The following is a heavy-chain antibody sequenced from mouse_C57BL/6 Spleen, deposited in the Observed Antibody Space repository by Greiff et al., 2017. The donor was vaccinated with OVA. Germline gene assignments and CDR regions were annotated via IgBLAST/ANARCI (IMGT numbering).Heavy chain of an antibody. D-gene: IGHD1-1*01. CDR2: IDPENGDT. CDR3: TTDYYGSRTEGDY. J-gene: IGHJ2*01. Sequence: EVQLQQSGAELVRPGASVKLSCTASGFNIKDDYMHWVKQRPEQGLEWIGWIDPENGDTEYASKFQGKATITADTSSNTAYLQLSSLTSEDTAVYYCTTDYYGSRTEGDYWGQGTTLTVSS. CDR1: GFNIKDDY. V-gene: IGHV14-4*01.